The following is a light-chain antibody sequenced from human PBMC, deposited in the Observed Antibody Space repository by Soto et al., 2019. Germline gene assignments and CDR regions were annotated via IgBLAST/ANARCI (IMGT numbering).Light chain of an antibody. V-gene: IGKV1D-12*01. CDR3: QQANSFPWT. CDR2: AAS. J-gene: IGKJ1*01. CDR1: QDTSGW. Sequence: DIQMPQSPSSVSASVGDRVTITSRASQDTSGWLAWFQQKPGKAPNLLLYAASILQSGVPSKFSGSGSGRDFTRTITYLQPEDFETYYCQQANSFPWTFGQGTKVEL.